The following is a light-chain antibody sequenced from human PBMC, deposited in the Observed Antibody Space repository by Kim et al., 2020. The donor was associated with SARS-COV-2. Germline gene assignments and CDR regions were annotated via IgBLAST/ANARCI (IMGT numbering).Light chain of an antibody. Sequence: EIVMTQSPATLSLSPGERATLSCRASQSLGIKLAWYQHKPCQAPRLLIYDASTRDTGIPPRFSGSGSGTDFTLTIGSLQSEDFALYYCQQYHNWPGITFGQGTRLEIK. V-gene: IGKV3-15*01. CDR3: QQYHNWPGIT. J-gene: IGKJ5*01. CDR1: QSLGIK. CDR2: DAS.